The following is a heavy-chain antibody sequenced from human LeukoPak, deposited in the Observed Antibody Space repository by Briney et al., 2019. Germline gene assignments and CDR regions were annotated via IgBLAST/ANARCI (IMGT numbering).Heavy chain of an antibody. CDR3: AKGLSSLMISDLDP. D-gene: IGHD3/OR15-3a*01. CDR1: GFTFSSYG. J-gene: IGHJ5*02. Sequence: EPGRSLRLSCAASGFTFSSYGMHWVRQAPGKGLEWVAVISYDGSNKYYADSVKGRFTISRDNSKNTLYLQMNSLRAEDTAVYYCAKGLSSLMISDLDPWGQGTLVTVSS. CDR2: ISYDGSNK. V-gene: IGHV3-30*18.